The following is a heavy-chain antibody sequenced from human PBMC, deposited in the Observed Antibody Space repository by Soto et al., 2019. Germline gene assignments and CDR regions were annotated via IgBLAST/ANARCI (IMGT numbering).Heavy chain of an antibody. D-gene: IGHD3-3*01. J-gene: IGHJ4*02. CDR1: GFTFSSYS. V-gene: IGHV3-21*01. CDR2: ISSSSSYI. Sequence: NPGGSLRLSCAASGFTFSSYSMNWVRQAPGKGLEWVSSISSSSSYIYYADSVKGRFTISRDNAKNSLYLQMNSLRAEGTAVYYCARVATIFGVVIWEGGGLDYWGQGTLVTVSS. CDR3: ARVATIFGVVIWEGGGLDY.